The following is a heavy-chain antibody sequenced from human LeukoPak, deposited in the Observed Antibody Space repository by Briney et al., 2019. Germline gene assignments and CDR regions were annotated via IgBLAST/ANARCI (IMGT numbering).Heavy chain of an antibody. V-gene: IGHV4-34*01. CDR2: INHSGST. CDR3: ARGSMVFRFGGLGY. J-gene: IGHJ4*02. D-gene: IGHD2/OR15-2a*01. Sequence: KPSETLSLTCAVYGGSFSGYYWSWIRQPPGKWLEWIGEINHSGSTNYNPSLKSRVTISVDTSKDQFSLKLSSVTAADTAVYYCARGSMVFRFGGLGYWGQGTLVTVSS. CDR1: GGSFSGYY.